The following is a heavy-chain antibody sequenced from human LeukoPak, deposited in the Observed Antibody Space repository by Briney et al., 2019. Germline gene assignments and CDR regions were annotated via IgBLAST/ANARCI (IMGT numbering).Heavy chain of an antibody. CDR1: GFTFSSYG. D-gene: IGHD3-16*01. V-gene: IGHV3-30*18. Sequence: PGGSLRLSCAASGFTFSSYGMHWVRQAPGKGLEWVAVIPYDGSNKYYADSVKGRFTISRDNSKNTLYLQMNSLRAEDTAVYYCAKEGNDYVWGSPRSPFDYWGQGTLVTVSS. J-gene: IGHJ4*02. CDR3: AKEGNDYVWGSPRSPFDY. CDR2: IPYDGSNK.